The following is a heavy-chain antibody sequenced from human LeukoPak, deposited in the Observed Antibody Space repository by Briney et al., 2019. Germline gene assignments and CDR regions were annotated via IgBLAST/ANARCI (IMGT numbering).Heavy chain of an antibody. J-gene: IGHJ6*03. D-gene: IGHD5/OR15-5a*01. Sequence: ASVKVSCKASGYTFTSYDINWVRQATGQGLEWMGWMNPNSGNTGYAQKFQGRVTMTRNTSISTAYMELSSLRSEDTAVYYCARGGIMSTVEFRDYYYYYMDVWGKGTTVTVSS. CDR3: ARGGIMSTVEFRDYYYYYMDV. CDR2: MNPNSGNT. CDR1: GYTFTSYD. V-gene: IGHV1-8*01.